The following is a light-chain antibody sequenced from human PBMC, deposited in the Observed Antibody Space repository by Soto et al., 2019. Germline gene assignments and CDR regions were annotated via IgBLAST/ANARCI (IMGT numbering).Light chain of an antibody. Sequence: EIVLTQSPGTLSLSPGERATLSCRASQGVSSGYLAWYQQKPGQAPSLLIYGASSRATGIPDRFSGSGSGTDFTLTISRLEPEDFAVYYCQQYGSSPPITFGGGTKVEIK. CDR2: GAS. CDR1: QGVSSGY. V-gene: IGKV3-20*01. J-gene: IGKJ4*01. CDR3: QQYGSSPPIT.